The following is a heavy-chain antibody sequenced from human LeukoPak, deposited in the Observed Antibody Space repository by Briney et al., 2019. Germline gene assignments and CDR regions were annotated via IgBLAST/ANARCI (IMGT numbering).Heavy chain of an antibody. V-gene: IGHV1-3*03. CDR2: INAGNGNT. Sequence: GASVKVSCKASGYTLTSYAMHWVRQAPGQRLEWMGWINAGNGNTKYSQEFQGRVTITRDTSASTAYMELSSLRSEDMAVYYCAREYGVAAAFGAFDIWGQGTMVTVSS. CDR3: AREYGVAAAFGAFDI. J-gene: IGHJ3*02. D-gene: IGHD6-13*01. CDR1: GYTLTSYA.